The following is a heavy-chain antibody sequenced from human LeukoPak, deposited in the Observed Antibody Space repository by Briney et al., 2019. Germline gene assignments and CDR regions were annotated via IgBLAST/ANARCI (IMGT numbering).Heavy chain of an antibody. J-gene: IGHJ6*03. V-gene: IGHV1-2*02. CDR1: GYTFTGYY. Sequence: GASVKVSCKASGYTFTGYYMHWVRQAPGQGLEWMGWINPNSGGTNYAQKFQGRVTMTRDTSISTAYMELSRLRSDDTAVYYCARDGPYYDFWSGYYTHHKFYYYYYMDVWGKGITVTVSS. CDR2: INPNSGGT. CDR3: ARDGPYYDFWSGYYTHHKFYYYYYMDV. D-gene: IGHD3-3*01.